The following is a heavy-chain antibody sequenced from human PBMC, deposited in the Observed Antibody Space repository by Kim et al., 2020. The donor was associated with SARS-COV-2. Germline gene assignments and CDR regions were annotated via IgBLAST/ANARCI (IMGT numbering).Heavy chain of an antibody. D-gene: IGHD6-13*01. CDR2: TSSSGSIT. CDR1: GFTVSTEA. CDR3: AKDRGAAVGTPHDY. Sequence: GGSLRLSCAASGFTVSTEAMSWVRQAPGKGLQWVSGTSSSGSITDYADSVKGRFTISRDSTKYTLYLQMNSLRAKDTAVYYCAKDRGAAVGTPHDYWGQGTLVTVSS. J-gene: IGHJ4*02. V-gene: IGHV3-23*01.